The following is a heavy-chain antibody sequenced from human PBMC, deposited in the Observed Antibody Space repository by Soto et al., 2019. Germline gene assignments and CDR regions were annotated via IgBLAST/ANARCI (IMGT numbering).Heavy chain of an antibody. CDR3: ARFHLLTYGDYSPTMDY. CDR2: INAGNGNT. D-gene: IGHD4-17*01. CDR1: GYTFTSYA. Sequence: QVQLVQSGAEVKKPGASVKVSCKASGYTFTSYAMHWVRQAPGQRLEWMGWINAGNGNTKYSQKFQGRVTMTRDTSASTAYRELSSVRSEDTAVYYCARFHLLTYGDYSPTMDYWGQGTLVTVSS. V-gene: IGHV1-3*01. J-gene: IGHJ4*02.